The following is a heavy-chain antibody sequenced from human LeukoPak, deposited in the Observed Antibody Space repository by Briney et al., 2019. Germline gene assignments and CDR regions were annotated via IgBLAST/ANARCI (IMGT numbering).Heavy chain of an antibody. V-gene: IGHV3-20*04. D-gene: IGHD2-21*02. Sequence: GGSLRLSCAASGFTFSDYYMSWIRQAPGKGLEWVSGINWNGGSTGYADSVKGRFTISRDNAKNTLYLQMNSLRAEDTAVYYCARGHIVVLTAPDYWGQGTLVTVSS. CDR2: INWNGGST. J-gene: IGHJ4*02. CDR1: GFTFSDYY. CDR3: ARGHIVVLTAPDY.